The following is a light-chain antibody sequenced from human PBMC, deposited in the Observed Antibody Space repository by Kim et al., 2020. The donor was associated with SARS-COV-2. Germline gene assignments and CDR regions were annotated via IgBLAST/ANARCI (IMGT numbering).Light chain of an antibody. CDR1: RLGDKY. CDR2: QDS. J-gene: IGLJ2*01. Sequence: VSPGQTASITCSGDRLGDKYACWYQQKPGQSPVLVIYQDSKRPSGIPERFSGSNSGNTATLTISGTQAMDEADYYCQAWDSSTVVFGGGTRLTVL. CDR3: QAWDSSTVV. V-gene: IGLV3-1*01.